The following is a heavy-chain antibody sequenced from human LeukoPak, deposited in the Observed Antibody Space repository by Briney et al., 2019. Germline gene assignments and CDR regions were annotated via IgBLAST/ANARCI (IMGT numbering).Heavy chain of an antibody. CDR1: GGSISSGGYS. CDR2: IYYSGNT. J-gene: IGHJ4*02. CDR3: AREGLATMIRGVIPY. V-gene: IGHV4-61*08. D-gene: IGHD3-10*01. Sequence: PSETLSLTCAVSGGSISSGGYSWSWIRQPPGKELEWIGYIYYSGNTNYNPSLKSRVTISVDTSKNQFSLELSSVTAADTAVYYCAREGLATMIRGVIPYWGQGTLVTVSS.